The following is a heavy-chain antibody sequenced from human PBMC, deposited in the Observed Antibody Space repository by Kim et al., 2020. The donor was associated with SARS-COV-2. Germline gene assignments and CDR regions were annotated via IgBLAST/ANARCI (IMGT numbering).Heavy chain of an antibody. V-gene: IGHV1-18*01. CDR1: GYTFTSYG. CDR2: ISAYNGNT. Sequence: ASVKVSCKASGYTFTSYGISWVRQAPGQGLEWMGWISAYNGNTNYAQKLRGRVTMTTDTSTSTAHMELRSLRSDDTAVYYCARDLGEYPCDWWGQGTLVTVSS. J-gene: IGHJ4*02. D-gene: IGHD3-16*01. CDR3: ARDLGEYPCDW.